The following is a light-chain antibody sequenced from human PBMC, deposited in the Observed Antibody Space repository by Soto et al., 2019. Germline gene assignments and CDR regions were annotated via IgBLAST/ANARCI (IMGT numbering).Light chain of an antibody. CDR3: SSYAGSNNLV. V-gene: IGLV2-8*01. CDR2: DVS. J-gene: IGLJ2*01. Sequence: QLVLTQPPSASGSPGQSVTISCTGTSSDVGGYNYVSWYQQPPGKAPKLKIYDVSKRPSGVPDRFSGSRSGNTASLTVSGLQAEDEADYYCSSYAGSNNLVFGGGTKLTVL. CDR1: SSDVGGYNY.